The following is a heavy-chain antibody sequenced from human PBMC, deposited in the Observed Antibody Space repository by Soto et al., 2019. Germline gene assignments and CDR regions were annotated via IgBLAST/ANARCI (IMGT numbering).Heavy chain of an antibody. D-gene: IGHD4-17*01. V-gene: IGHV1-8*01. Sequence: QVQVVQSRAEVKKPGASVKVSCKTSGYTFTEYDINWVRQAPGQGLEYMGWVSPENRNAGYAPQFRGRVSMTAEPSIYTVYLELTTLTYEDTAVYYCEVTTGYWGQGTMVTVCS. CDR1: GYTFTEYD. CDR2: VSPENRNA. J-gene: IGHJ4*02. CDR3: EVTTGY.